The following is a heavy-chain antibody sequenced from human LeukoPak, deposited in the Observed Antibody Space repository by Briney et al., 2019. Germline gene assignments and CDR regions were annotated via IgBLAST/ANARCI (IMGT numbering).Heavy chain of an antibody. Sequence: PSETLSLTCAVYGGSFSGYYWSWIRQAPGKGLEWIGEINHSGSTNYNPSLKSRVTISVDTSKNQFSLKLSSVTAADTAVYYCARRDGYNGYLDYWGQGTLVTVSS. J-gene: IGHJ4*02. CDR2: INHSGST. CDR3: ARRDGYNGYLDY. CDR1: GGSFSGYY. D-gene: IGHD5-24*01. V-gene: IGHV4-34*01.